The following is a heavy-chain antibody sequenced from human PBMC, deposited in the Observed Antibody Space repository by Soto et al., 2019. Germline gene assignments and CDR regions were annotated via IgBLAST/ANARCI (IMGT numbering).Heavy chain of an antibody. CDR3: ARAVAVPADFDY. J-gene: IGHJ4*02. D-gene: IGHD6-19*01. Sequence: QVQLVQSGAEEKKPGASVKVSCKASGYTFTGYAMHWVRQAPGQRLEWMGWINAGNGNTKYSQKFQGRVTITRDTSASTAYRERSSLRSEDTALYYCARAVAVPADFDYWGQGTLVTVSS. CDR1: GYTFTGYA. CDR2: INAGNGNT. V-gene: IGHV1-3*05.